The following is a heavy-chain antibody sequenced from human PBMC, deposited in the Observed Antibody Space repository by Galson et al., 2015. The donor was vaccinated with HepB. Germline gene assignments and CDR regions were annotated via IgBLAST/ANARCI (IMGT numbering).Heavy chain of an antibody. CDR1: GFTFSSYA. J-gene: IGHJ6*02. CDR2: ISSNGGST. V-gene: IGHV3-64*01. CDR3: AREAGYCSSTSCYAGYYHYGMDV. D-gene: IGHD2-2*01. Sequence: SLRLSCAASGFTFSSYAMHWVRQAPGKGLEYVSAISSNGGSTYYANSVKGRFTISRDNSKNTLYLQMGSLRAEDMAVYYCAREAGYCSSTSCYAGYYHYGMDVWGQGTTVTVSS.